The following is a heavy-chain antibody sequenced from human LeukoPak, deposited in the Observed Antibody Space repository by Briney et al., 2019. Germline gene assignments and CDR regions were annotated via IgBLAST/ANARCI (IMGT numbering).Heavy chain of an antibody. D-gene: IGHD3-10*01. J-gene: IGHJ3*02. Sequence: SVKVSCKASGGTFSSYAISWVRQAPGQGLEWMGGIIPIIGTANYAQKFQGRVTITADESTSTAYMELSSLRSEDTAVYYCARRGFKAANAFDIWGQGTMVTVSS. CDR3: ARRGFKAANAFDI. V-gene: IGHV1-69*13. CDR2: IIPIIGTA. CDR1: GGTFSSYA.